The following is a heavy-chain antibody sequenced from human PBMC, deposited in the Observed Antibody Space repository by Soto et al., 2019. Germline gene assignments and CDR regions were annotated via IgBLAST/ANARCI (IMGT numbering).Heavy chain of an antibody. J-gene: IGHJ6*03. D-gene: IGHD6-13*01. CDR1: GFTFSSYA. CDR2: ISGSGGST. CDR3: AKPKSIAAGSSLFYYYYMDV. V-gene: IGHV3-23*01. Sequence: GGSLRLSCAASGFTFSSYAMSWVRQAPGKGLEWVSAISGSGGSTYYADSVKGRFTISRDNSKNTLYLQMNSLRAEDTAVYYWAKPKSIAAGSSLFYYYYMDVWGKGTTVTSP.